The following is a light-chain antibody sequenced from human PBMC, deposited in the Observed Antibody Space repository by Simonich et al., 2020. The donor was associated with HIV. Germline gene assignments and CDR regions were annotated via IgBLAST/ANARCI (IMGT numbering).Light chain of an antibody. J-gene: IGLJ3*02. CDR3: LLSYNNTRV. CDR2: DTS. CDR1: TGAVTSGHY. V-gene: IGLV7-46*01. Sequence: QAVVTQEPSLTVSPGGTVTLTCDSSTGAVTSGHYPYWFQQKPGQAPRTLIYDTSNKPAWTPARFSGSLLGGKAALTLSGAQPDDEADYYCLLSYNNTRVFGGGTKLTVL.